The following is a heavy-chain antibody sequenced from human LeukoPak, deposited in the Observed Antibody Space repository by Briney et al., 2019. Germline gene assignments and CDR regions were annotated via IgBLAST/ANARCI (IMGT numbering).Heavy chain of an antibody. V-gene: IGHV4-34*01. CDR3: ARGGGIAAAGIVDY. CDR2: IYHSGST. J-gene: IGHJ4*02. Sequence: SETLSLTCAVYGGSFSGYYWSWVRQPPGKGLEWIGEIYHSGSTNYNPSLKSRVTISVDKSKNQFSLKLSSVTAADTAVYYCARGGGIAAAGIVDYWGQGTLVTVSS. D-gene: IGHD6-13*01. CDR1: GGSFSGYY.